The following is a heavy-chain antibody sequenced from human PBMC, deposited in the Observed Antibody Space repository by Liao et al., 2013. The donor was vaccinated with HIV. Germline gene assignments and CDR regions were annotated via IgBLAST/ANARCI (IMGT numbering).Heavy chain of an antibody. V-gene: IGHV4-34*01. CDR3: ARGRTVATTPLAY. CDR1: GGSFSDYY. D-gene: IGHD5-12*01. J-gene: IGHJ4*02. CDR2: IDHSGSS. Sequence: QVQLQQWGAGLLKPSETLSLTCAVYGGSFSDYYWSWIRQSPGKGLEWIGEIDHSGSSNYNPSLKSRVTISVDTSKNQFSLRLSSVTAADTAVYYCARGRTVATTPLAYWGQGNPGHCLL.